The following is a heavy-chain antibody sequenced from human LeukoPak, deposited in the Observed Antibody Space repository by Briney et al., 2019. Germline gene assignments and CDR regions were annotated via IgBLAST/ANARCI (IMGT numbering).Heavy chain of an antibody. Sequence: ASVKVSCKASGYTFTSYGISWVRQAPGQGLEWMGWISAYNGNTNYAQKLRGRVTMTTDTSTSTAYMELRSLRSDDTAVYYCARDPGMVRGVFMHYFDYWGQGTLVTVSS. J-gene: IGHJ4*02. CDR2: ISAYNGNT. CDR1: GYTFTSYG. D-gene: IGHD3-10*01. V-gene: IGHV1-18*01. CDR3: ARDPGMVRGVFMHYFDY.